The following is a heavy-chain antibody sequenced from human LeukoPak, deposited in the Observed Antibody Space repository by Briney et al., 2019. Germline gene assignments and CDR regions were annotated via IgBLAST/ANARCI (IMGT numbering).Heavy chain of an antibody. V-gene: IGHV4-59*01. Sequence: SETLSLTCTVSGGSISSYYWSWIRQPPGKGLEWIGYIYYSGSTNYNPSLKSRVTISVDTSKNQFSLKLNSVTAADTAVCYCARDRYTSGWYADLWGRGTLVTVSS. D-gene: IGHD6-19*01. J-gene: IGHJ2*01. CDR3: ARDRYTSGWYADL. CDR1: GGSISSYY. CDR2: IYYSGST.